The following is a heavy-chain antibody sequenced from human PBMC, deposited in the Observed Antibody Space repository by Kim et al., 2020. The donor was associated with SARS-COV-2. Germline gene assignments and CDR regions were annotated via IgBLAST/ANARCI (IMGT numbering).Heavy chain of an antibody. CDR2: ISAYNGNT. Sequence: ASVKVSCKASGYTFTSYGISWVRQAPGQGLEWMGWISAYNGNTNYAQKLQGRVTMTTDTSTSTAYMELRSLRSDDTAVYYCARDKGSIAAAGTLDYFDYWGQGTLVPVSS. D-gene: IGHD6-13*01. CDR1: GYTFTSYG. V-gene: IGHV1-18*01. J-gene: IGHJ4*02. CDR3: ARDKGSIAAAGTLDYFDY.